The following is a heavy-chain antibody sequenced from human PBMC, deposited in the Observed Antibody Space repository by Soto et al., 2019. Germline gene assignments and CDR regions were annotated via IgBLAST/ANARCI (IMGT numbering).Heavy chain of an antibody. J-gene: IGHJ4*02. D-gene: IGHD6-13*01. CDR2: IYHSGST. CDR3: ARVATGGNSWRLDY. CDR1: GGSISSSNW. Sequence: QVQLQESGPGLVKPSGTLSLTCAVSGGSISSSNWWCWVRQPPGKGLEWIGEIYHSGSTNYNPSLKSRVTIPVDRSKNQYSLKLSSVTAADTAVYYGARVATGGNSWRLDYWGQGTLVTVSS. V-gene: IGHV4-4*02.